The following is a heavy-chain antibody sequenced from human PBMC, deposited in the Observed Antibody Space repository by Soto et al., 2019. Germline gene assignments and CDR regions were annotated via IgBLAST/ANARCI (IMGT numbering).Heavy chain of an antibody. CDR1: GFTFSSYG. V-gene: IGHV3-33*01. CDR2: IWYDGSNK. Sequence: QVQLVESGGGVVQPGRSLRLSCAASGFTFSSYGMHWVRQAPGKGLEWVAVIWYDGSNKYYADSVKGRFTISRDNSKNTLYLQMKRLRAEDTAVYYCARDGVGDCSSTSCLWDYFDYWGQGTLVTVSS. D-gene: IGHD2-2*01. CDR3: ARDGVGDCSSTSCLWDYFDY. J-gene: IGHJ4*02.